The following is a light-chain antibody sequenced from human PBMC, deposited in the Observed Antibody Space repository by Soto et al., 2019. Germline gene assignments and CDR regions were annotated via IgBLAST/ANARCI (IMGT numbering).Light chain of an antibody. Sequence: EIVVTQSPATLSVSPGERATLSCRASQSVSSNLAWYQQKPGQAPRLLINGASTRATGIPARFSGSGSGTEFSLTISSLQSEDFADYYCQQYSDWPPTFGQGTKVDIK. J-gene: IGKJ1*01. CDR3: QQYSDWPPT. CDR2: GAS. V-gene: IGKV3-15*01. CDR1: QSVSSN.